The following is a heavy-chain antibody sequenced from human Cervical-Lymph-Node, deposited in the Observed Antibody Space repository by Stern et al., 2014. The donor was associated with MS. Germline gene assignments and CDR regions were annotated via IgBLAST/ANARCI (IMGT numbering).Heavy chain of an antibody. V-gene: IGHV3-33*01. CDR3: AREGGNTAEYFQH. J-gene: IGHJ1*01. CDR1: GFTFSSSG. CDR2: IWYDGSNR. D-gene: IGHD4-23*01. Sequence: VQLVESGGGVVQPGRSLRLSCAASGFTFSSSGMRWVRQAPGKGLEWLASIWYDGSNRYYADSVKGRFTISRDNSKNTLYLQMNSLRAEDTAVYYCAREGGNTAEYFQHWGQGTLVTVSS.